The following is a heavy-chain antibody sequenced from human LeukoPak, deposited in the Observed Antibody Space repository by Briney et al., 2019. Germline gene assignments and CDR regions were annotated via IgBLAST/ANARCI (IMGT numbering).Heavy chain of an antibody. CDR1: GFTFSSYA. V-gene: IGHV3-23*01. D-gene: IGHD2-2*01. CDR2: ISGSGGGT. J-gene: IGHJ5*02. Sequence: GGSLRLSCAASGFTFSSYAMSWVRQAPGKGLEWVSTISGSGGGTYYAESVKGRFTISRDNSKNMLYLQMNSLRAEDTAVYYCAKGLVVVVPAAWGQGTLATVSS. CDR3: AKGLVVVVPAA.